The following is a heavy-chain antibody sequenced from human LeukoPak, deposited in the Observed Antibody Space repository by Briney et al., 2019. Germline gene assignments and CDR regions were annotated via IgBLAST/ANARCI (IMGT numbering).Heavy chain of an antibody. D-gene: IGHD3-3*01. V-gene: IGHV1-18*01. Sequence: GASVKVSCKASGYRFTSYGISWVRQAPGXXXXXMGXXSFYSGNTNYAPQLQGRVTMTTDTSTSTAYMELRSLRSDDTAVYYCARDKPTSGYYFFDYWGQGTLVTVSS. J-gene: IGHJ4*02. CDR2: XSFYSGNT. CDR1: GYRFTSYG. CDR3: ARDKPTSGYYFFDY.